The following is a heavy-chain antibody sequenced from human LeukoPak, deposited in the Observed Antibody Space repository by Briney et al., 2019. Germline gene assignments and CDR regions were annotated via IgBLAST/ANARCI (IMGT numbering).Heavy chain of an antibody. D-gene: IGHD2-2*01. CDR1: GYTFTSYY. Sequence: ASVKVSCKASGYTFTSYYMHWVRQAPGQGLEWMGIINPSGGSTSYAQKFQGRVTITADESTSTAYMELSSLRSEDTAVYYCARVDIVVDWGQGTLVTVSS. J-gene: IGHJ4*02. CDR3: ARVDIVVD. CDR2: INPSGGST. V-gene: IGHV1-46*01.